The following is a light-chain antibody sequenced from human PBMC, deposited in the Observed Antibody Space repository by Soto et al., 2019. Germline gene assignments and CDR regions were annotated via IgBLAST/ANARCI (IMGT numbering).Light chain of an antibody. CDR1: QSVTSNY. J-gene: IGKJ5*01. V-gene: IGKV3-20*01. CDR3: QQHGTSPIT. CDR2: GIS. Sequence: EVVMTQSPAPLSVSPVEGATLSFSASQSVTSNYLAWYQQKPGKAPRLLIHGISNRATGVPDRFSGSGSGTDFTLTISRLEPEDFAVYYCQQHGTSPITFGQGTRLEIK.